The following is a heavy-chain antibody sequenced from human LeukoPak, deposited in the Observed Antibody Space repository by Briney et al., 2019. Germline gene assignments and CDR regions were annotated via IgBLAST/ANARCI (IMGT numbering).Heavy chain of an antibody. D-gene: IGHD2-2*01. J-gene: IGHJ5*02. V-gene: IGHV1-2*02. CDR3: AREDCSSTSCYFPFLGWFDP. CDR1: GYTFTGYY. CDR2: INPNSGGT. Sequence: ASVKVSCKASGYTFTGYYMHWVRQAPGQGLEWMGWINPNSGGTNYAQKFQGRVAMTRDTSISTAYMELSRLRSDDTAVYYCAREDCSSTSCYFPFLGWFDPWGQGTLVTVSS.